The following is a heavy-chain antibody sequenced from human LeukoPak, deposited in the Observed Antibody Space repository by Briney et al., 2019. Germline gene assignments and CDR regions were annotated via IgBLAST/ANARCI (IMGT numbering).Heavy chain of an antibody. J-gene: IGHJ4*02. D-gene: IGHD6-13*01. CDR2: VYYSGST. Sequence: MPSETLSLTCTVSGGSISSSNYYWGWIRQPPGKGLEWIASVYYSGSTYYNPSLKSRVTISVDTSKNQFSLKLSSVTAADTAVYYCARDWGYSSSWDEGYYFDYWGQGTLVTVSS. CDR3: ARDWGYSSSWDEGYYFDY. CDR1: GGSISSSNYY. V-gene: IGHV4-39*07.